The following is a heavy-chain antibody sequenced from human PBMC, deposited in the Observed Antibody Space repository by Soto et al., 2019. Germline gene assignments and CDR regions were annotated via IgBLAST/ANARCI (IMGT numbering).Heavy chain of an antibody. D-gene: IGHD6-25*01. J-gene: IGHJ5*02. CDR2: IYYSGST. CDR1: GGSIISYY. V-gene: IGHV4-59*01. Sequence: SETLSLTCTVSGGSIISYYWSWILQPPGKGLEWIGYIYYSGSTNYNPSLKSRVTISVDTSKTQFSLKLSSVTAADTAVYYCARDTWSGSATSNWFDTWGQGTLVTLSS. CDR3: ARDTWSGSATSNWFDT.